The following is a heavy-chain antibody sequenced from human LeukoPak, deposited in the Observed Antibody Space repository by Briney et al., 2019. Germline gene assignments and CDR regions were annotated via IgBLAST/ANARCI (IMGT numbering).Heavy chain of an antibody. V-gene: IGHV4-30-2*01. Sequence: SQTLSLTCAVSGGSISSGGYSWSWIRQPPGKGLEWIGYIYHSGSTYYNPSLKSRVTISVDRSKNQFSLKLSSATAADTAVYYCARVLTVTTGRASWFDPWGQGTLVTVSS. CDR1: GGSISSGGYS. CDR2: IYHSGST. J-gene: IGHJ5*02. D-gene: IGHD4-17*01. CDR3: ARVLTVTTGRASWFDP.